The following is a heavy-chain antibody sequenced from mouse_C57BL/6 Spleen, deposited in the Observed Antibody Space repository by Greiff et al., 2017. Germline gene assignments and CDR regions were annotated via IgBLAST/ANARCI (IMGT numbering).Heavy chain of an antibody. CDR1: GYTFTSYG. CDR2: IYPRSGNT. Sequence: QVQLQQSGAELARPGASVKLSCKASGYTFTSYGISWVKQRTGQGLGWIGEIYPRSGNTYYNGKFKGKATLTADKSSSTAYMALRSLTSEDSAVYFCARRQITTVVEGYFDGWGTGTTVTVSS. V-gene: IGHV1-81*01. D-gene: IGHD1-1*01. CDR3: ARRQITTVVEGYFDG. J-gene: IGHJ1*03.